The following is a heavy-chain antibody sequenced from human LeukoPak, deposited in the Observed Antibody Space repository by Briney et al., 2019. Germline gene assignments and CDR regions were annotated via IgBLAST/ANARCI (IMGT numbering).Heavy chain of an antibody. CDR3: ASYSRGVITPPFDD. D-gene: IGHD2-8*01. CDR2: INPNNGDT. J-gene: IGHJ4*02. CDR1: GYSFTAQY. V-gene: IGHV1-2*02. Sequence: ASVKFSCKASGYSFTAQYMHWLRQATGQGLEWRGWINPNNGDTKYAQSFLGRVIMTRYTSTTTAYMELISLRSDDTAVYYSASYSRGVITPPFDDRGQGILVTVSS.